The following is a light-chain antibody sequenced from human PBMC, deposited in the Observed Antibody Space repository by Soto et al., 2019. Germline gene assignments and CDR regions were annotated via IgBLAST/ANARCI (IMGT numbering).Light chain of an antibody. J-gene: IGKJ4*01. Sequence: EKGMTQSPATLSVSPGERATLSCRASQNVKTRLAWYQQKPGQAPRLLIFGAFTRATGIPARFSGSASGTDFTLTISSLQSEDSAVYYCQQYDEWPLTFGGGTKVDIK. CDR3: QQYDEWPLT. CDR2: GAF. V-gene: IGKV3-15*01. CDR1: QNVKTR.